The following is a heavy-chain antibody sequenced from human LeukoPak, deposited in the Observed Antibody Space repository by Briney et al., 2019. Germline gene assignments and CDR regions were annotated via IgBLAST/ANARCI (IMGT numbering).Heavy chain of an antibody. V-gene: IGHV3-30*03. CDR2: ISYDGSDK. J-gene: IGHJ3*02. CDR3: ARYDSSGYFRHAFDI. Sequence: PGGSLRLSCAASRFTFSSYGMHWVRQAPGKGLEWVAIISYDGSDKYYADSVKGRFTISRDNSKNTLFLQMNSLRAEDTAVYYCARYDSSGYFRHAFDIWGQGTMVTVSS. CDR1: RFTFSSYG. D-gene: IGHD3-22*01.